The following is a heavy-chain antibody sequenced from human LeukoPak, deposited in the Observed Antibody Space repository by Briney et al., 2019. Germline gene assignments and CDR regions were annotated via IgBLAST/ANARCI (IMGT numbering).Heavy chain of an antibody. Sequence: PSETLSLTCTVSGGSISSGNYYWSWIRQPPGKGLEWIGYIFYLGSTYYNPSLKSRVSISVNTFKNQFSLKLTAVTAADTAVYYCAGKYPDHWFDPWGQGTLVTVSS. CDR3: AGKYPDHWFDP. J-gene: IGHJ5*02. CDR1: GGSISSGNYY. V-gene: IGHV4-30-4*01. CDR2: IFYLGST. D-gene: IGHD6-6*01.